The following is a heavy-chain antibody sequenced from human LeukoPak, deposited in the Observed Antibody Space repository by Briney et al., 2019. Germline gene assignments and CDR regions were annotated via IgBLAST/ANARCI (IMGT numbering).Heavy chain of an antibody. D-gene: IGHD3-10*01. CDR2: INWNGDRT. Sequence: PGGSLRLSCAASGFTFHDYDMSWVRQSPGKGLEWVSGINWNGDRTGYADSVKGRFTISRDIAKKSLYLQMNSLRAEDTALYYCARRDYYGSGSPDFWGQGTLVTVSS. V-gene: IGHV3-20*04. J-gene: IGHJ4*02. CDR3: ARRDYYGSGSPDF. CDR1: GFTFHDYD.